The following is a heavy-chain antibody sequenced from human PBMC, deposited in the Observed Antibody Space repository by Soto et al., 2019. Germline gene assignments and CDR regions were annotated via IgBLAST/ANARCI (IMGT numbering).Heavy chain of an antibody. J-gene: IGHJ6*02. D-gene: IGHD1-1*01. V-gene: IGHV3-21*01. CDR3: ARSTSLGGMDV. Sequence: PGGSLRLSCIASGFRFSTYSMNWVRQAPGKGLEWVSSIRRSGDYTYYADSLKGRFTISRDNAKNSLSLQMISLRAEDTAVYYCARSTSLGGMDVRGQGTTVTVSS. CDR2: IRRSGDYT. CDR1: GFRFSTYS.